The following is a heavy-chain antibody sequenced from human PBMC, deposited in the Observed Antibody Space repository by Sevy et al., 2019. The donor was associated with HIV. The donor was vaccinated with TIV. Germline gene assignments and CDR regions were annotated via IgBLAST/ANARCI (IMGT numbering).Heavy chain of an antibody. D-gene: IGHD4-17*01. J-gene: IGHJ4*02. CDR1: GFTFSSYA. CDR3: AKERILRWSDIDY. Sequence: GGSLRLSCAASGFTFSSYAMSWVRQAPGKGLEWVQAISGSGGRTYYADSGKGRFTISRDNSKNTLYLQMNSLRAEDTAVYYCAKERILRWSDIDYWGQGTLVTVSS. V-gene: IGHV3-23*01. CDR2: ISGSGGRT.